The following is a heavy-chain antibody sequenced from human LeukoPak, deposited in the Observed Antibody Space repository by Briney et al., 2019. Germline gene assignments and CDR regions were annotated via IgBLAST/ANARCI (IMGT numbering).Heavy chain of an antibody. CDR2: IYTSGST. CDR3: ARVPRITIFGVVTAGPYDAFDI. V-gene: IGHV4-4*07. D-gene: IGHD3-3*01. J-gene: IGHJ3*02. Sequence: SETLSLTCTVSGGSISSYYWSWIRQPAGKGLEWIGRIYTSGSTNYNPSLKSRVTISVDTSKNQFSLKLSSVTAADTAVYYCARVPRITIFGVVTAGPYDAFDIWGQGTMVTVS. CDR1: GGSISSYY.